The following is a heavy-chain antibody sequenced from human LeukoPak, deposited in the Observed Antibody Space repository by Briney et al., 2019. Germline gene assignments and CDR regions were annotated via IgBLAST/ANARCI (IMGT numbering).Heavy chain of an antibody. Sequence: PSGTLSLTCAVSGVSISGSTYYWGWIRQPPGKGLQWIGSFFYGGSTYYNPSLESRVTISVDTSKIQFSLKLSSVTAADTAVYYCASQGDSSGYYRGFDPWGQGTLVTVSS. CDR1: GVSISGSTYY. CDR3: ASQGDSSGYYRGFDP. CDR2: FFYGGST. D-gene: IGHD3-22*01. V-gene: IGHV4-39*01. J-gene: IGHJ5*02.